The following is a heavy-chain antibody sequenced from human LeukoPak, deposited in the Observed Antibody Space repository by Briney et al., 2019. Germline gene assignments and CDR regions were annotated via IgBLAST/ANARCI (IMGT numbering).Heavy chain of an antibody. D-gene: IGHD3-10*01. CDR2: INHSGST. CDR1: GGFFSGYY. V-gene: IGHV4-34*01. J-gene: IGHJ5*02. CDR3: ARGLSYSWFDP. Sequence: PSQTLSPTCAVYGGFFSGYYWNWIRQPPGKGLEWIGEINHSGSTNYNPSLKSRVTISVGTSKNQFSLKLSSVTAADTAVYYCARGLSYSWFDPWGQGTLVTVSS.